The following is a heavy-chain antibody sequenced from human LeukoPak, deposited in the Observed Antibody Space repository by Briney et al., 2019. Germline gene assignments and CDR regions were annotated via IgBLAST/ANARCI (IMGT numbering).Heavy chain of an antibody. Sequence: GGSLRLSCAASGFTFSSYGMHWVRQAPGMGLEWVAFIRYDGSNKYYADSVKGRFTISRDNSKNTLYLQMNSLRAEDTAVYYCATFYYDSSGYWGQGTLVTVSS. CDR1: GFTFSSYG. CDR2: IRYDGSNK. J-gene: IGHJ4*02. CDR3: ATFYYDSSGY. D-gene: IGHD3-22*01. V-gene: IGHV3-30*02.